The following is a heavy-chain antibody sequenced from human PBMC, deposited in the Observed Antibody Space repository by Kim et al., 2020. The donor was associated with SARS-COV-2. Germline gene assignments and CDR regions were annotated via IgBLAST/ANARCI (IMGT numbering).Heavy chain of an antibody. CDR2: IYYSGST. CDR3: ARGGDSSSWQFDY. V-gene: IGHV4-59*13. CDR1: GGSISSYY. Sequence: SETLSLTCTVSGGSISSYYWSWIRQPPRKGLEWIGYIYYSGSTNYNPSLKSRVTISVDTSKNQFSLKLSSVTAADTAVYYCARGGDSSSWQFDYWGQGTLVTVSS. J-gene: IGHJ4*02. D-gene: IGHD6-13*01.